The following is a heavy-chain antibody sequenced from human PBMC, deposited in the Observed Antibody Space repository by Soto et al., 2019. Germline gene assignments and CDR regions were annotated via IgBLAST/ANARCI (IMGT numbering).Heavy chain of an antibody. CDR3: VRRHVSATGIDWFDP. CDR2: INAANGDT. D-gene: IGHD6-13*01. V-gene: IGHV1-3*01. Sequence: ASVKVSCKASGYTFTSYGIHWVRQAPGQRLDWMGWINAANGDTKYSPKFQGRVTINRDTSASTAYMELSSLRSEDTAVYYCVRRHVSATGIDWFDPWGQGTLVTVSS. J-gene: IGHJ5*02. CDR1: GYTFTSYG.